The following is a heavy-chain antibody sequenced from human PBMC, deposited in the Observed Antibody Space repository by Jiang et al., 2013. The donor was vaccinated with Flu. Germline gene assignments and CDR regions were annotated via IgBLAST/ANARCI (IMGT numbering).Heavy chain of an antibody. J-gene: IGHJ3*02. CDR3: ARRGYYESGDLYRGLLFDI. CDR2: IHPFDSDA. CDR1: GYSFTNYW. Sequence: SLKISCKGSGYSFTNYWIGWVRQMPQKGLEWMGIIHPFDSDARYSPSFEGQVTISADKSISTAYLQWSSLKASDTAMYYCARRGYYESGDLYRGLLFDIWGQGTMVTVSS. V-gene: IGHV5-51*01. D-gene: IGHD3-10*01.